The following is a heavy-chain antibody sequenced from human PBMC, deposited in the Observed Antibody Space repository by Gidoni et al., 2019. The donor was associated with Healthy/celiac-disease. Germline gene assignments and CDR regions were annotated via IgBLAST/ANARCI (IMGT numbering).Heavy chain of an antibody. Sequence: QVQLVESGGGVVQPGRSLRLSCAASGFTFSSYGMHWVRQAPGKGLEWVAVRWYDGSNKYYADSVKGRFTISRDNSKNTLYLQMNSLRAEDTAVYYCARGSYDSSGYFTGVDYWGQGTLVTVSS. J-gene: IGHJ4*02. V-gene: IGHV3-33*01. CDR2: RWYDGSNK. CDR3: ARGSYDSSGYFTGVDY. CDR1: GFTFSSYG. D-gene: IGHD3-22*01.